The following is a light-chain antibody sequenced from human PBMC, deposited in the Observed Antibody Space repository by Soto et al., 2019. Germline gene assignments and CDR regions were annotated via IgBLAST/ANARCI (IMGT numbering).Light chain of an antibody. CDR2: DAS. CDR3: QQYDNLICT. V-gene: IGKV1-33*01. CDR1: HDISDY. J-gene: IGKJ3*01. Sequence: DITMTQSPSSLSASIGDRVTTTCQASHDISDYLNWYHQKPGKAPELLIYDASKLQTGVPSRFSGRGSGTNFFLTISGLQPEDVGTYYCQQYDNLICTFGPGTKV.